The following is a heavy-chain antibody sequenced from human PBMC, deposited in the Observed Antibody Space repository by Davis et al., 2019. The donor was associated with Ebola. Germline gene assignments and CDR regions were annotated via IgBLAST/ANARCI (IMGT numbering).Heavy chain of an antibody. CDR2: INSDGSTT. CDR1: GFTFSSYW. J-gene: IGHJ4*02. Sequence: GESLKISCAASGFTFSSYWMHWVRQAPGKGLVWVSRINSDGSTTGYADSVKGRFTISRDNSKNTLYLQMSSLRAEDTAVYYCAKVERGLWGQGTLVTVSS. D-gene: IGHD3-10*01. CDR3: AKVERGL. V-gene: IGHV3-74*01.